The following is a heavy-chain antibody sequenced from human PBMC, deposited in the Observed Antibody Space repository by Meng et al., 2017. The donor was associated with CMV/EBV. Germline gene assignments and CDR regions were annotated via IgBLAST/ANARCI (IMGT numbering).Heavy chain of an antibody. CDR1: SYNFYSYG. J-gene: IGHJ5*02. V-gene: IGHV1-18*01. CDR3: ARSYYDSSGYLGFDP. D-gene: IGHD3-22*01. CDR2: ISAYNGKT. Sequence: QGQLVQSGGEVKNPGASVKVSCKDSSYNFYSYGFSWVRQAPGQGLEWLGWISAYNGKTNYAQNMQGRVTLTRDTSTRTAYMELSSLRSEDTAVYYCARSYYDSSGYLGFDPWGQGTLVTVSS.